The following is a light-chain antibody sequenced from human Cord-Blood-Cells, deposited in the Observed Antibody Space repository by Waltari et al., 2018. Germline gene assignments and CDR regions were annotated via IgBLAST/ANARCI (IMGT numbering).Light chain of an antibody. CDR3: QQSYSTPIT. J-gene: IGKJ4*01. CDR2: AAS. CDR1: QCSSSY. Sequence: DIQMTESPFSLSASVGDRFTLTCRASQCSSSYLNWYQQKPGKAPKLLIYAASSLQSGVPARFSGSGSGTDFTLTISRLQPEDFATYYCQQSYSTPITFGGGTQLEIK. V-gene: IGKV1-39*01.